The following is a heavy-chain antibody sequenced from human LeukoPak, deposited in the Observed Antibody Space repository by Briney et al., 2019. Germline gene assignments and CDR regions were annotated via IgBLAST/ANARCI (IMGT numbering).Heavy chain of an antibody. V-gene: IGHV4-59*08. J-gene: IGHJ4*02. D-gene: IGHD4-17*01. Sequence: SQTLSLTCTVSGGSISSYYWSWIRQPPGKGLEWIGYIYYSGSTNYNPSLKSRVTISVDTSKNQFSLKLSSVTAADTAVYYCARARYDYGDPLYFDYWGQGTLVTVSS. CDR3: ARARYDYGDPLYFDY. CDR2: IYYSGST. CDR1: GGSISSYY.